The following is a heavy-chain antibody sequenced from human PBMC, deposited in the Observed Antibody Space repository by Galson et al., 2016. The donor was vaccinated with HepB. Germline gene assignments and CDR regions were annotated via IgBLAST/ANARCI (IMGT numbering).Heavy chain of an antibody. D-gene: IGHD3-16*02. CDR2: LSGEGRTH. Sequence: SLRLSCAVSGFTFKDYSMHWVRQAPGKGLEWVAVLSGEGRTHYYADSVKGRFTISRDNSKNTLYLEINSLRPEDMVVYYCAREPVIPYWYCAFWGRGTPISVSS. V-gene: IGHV3-30-3*01. CDR1: GFTFKDYS. CDR3: AREPVIPYWYCAF. J-gene: IGHJ2*01.